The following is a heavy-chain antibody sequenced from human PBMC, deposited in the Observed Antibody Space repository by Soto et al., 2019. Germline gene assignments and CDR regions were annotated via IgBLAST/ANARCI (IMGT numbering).Heavy chain of an antibody. Sequence: QLQLQESGPGLVKPSETLSLTCTVSGSSIHSTGYYWGRIRQPPRKGLEWIGSIYFSGSTSYNPFLKSRVTMCVNTSKIRVSLKVGSVPAASPAGRLLSEPHCINPNCVPLDPWGQGTLVTVSS. CDR3: SEPHCINPNCVPLDP. V-gene: IGHV4-39*01. J-gene: IGHJ5*02. CDR1: GSSIHSTGYY. D-gene: IGHD2-2*01. CDR2: IYFSGST.